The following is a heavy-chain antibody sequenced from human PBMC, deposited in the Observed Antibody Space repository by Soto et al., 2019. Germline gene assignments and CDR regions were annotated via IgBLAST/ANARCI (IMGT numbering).Heavy chain of an antibody. V-gene: IGHV3-53*01. J-gene: IGHJ4*02. D-gene: IGHD1-26*01. CDR1: GFTVSSNY. CDR2: IYSGGST. Sequence: GGSLRLSCAASGFTVSSNYMSWVRQAPGKGLEWVSAIYSGGSTYYADSVKGRFTISRDNSKNTLYLQMNSLRAEDTAVYYCARDAAVGLFDYWGQGTLVTVSS. CDR3: ARDAAVGLFDY.